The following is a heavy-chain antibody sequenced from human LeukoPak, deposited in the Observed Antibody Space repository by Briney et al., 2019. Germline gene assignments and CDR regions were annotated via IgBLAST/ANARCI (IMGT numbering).Heavy chain of an antibody. CDR1: GVSISSYY. Sequence: SETLSLTCTVSGVSISSYYWSWIRQPPGKGLEGIGYIYYSGSTNYNPSLKSRVTISVDTSKNQFSLKLSSVTAADTAVYYCARVQEEVAGTGWFDPWGQGTLVTVSS. J-gene: IGHJ5*02. D-gene: IGHD6-19*01. CDR3: ARVQEEVAGTGWFDP. CDR2: IYYSGST. V-gene: IGHV4-59*01.